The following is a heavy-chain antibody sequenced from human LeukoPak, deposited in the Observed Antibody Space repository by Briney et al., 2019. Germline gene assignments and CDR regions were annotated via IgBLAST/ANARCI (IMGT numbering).Heavy chain of an antibody. CDR2: TRNKANSYTT. CDR1: GFTFSDHY. D-gene: IGHD6-19*01. Sequence: GGSLRLSCAASGFTFSDHYMDWVRQAPGKGLERVGRTRNKANSYTTEYAASVKGRFTISRDDSKNSLYLQMNSLKTEDTAVYYCARGGLGSSGWYCCAFDIWGQGTMVTVSS. V-gene: IGHV3-72*01. J-gene: IGHJ3*02. CDR3: ARGGLGSSGWYCCAFDI.